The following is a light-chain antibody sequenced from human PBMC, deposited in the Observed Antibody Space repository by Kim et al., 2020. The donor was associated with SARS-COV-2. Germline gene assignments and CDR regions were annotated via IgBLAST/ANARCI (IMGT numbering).Light chain of an antibody. V-gene: IGLV1-44*01. Sequence: RVTLSVSCSRSNVGSNAVSCYRQLPGTAPKLLIYSDDHRPSGVPDRFSGSKSGTSASLAISWLQSEDEADYYCAAWDDGLNGVIFGGGTQLTVL. CDR1: RSNVGSNA. CDR3: AAWDDGLNGVI. J-gene: IGLJ2*01. CDR2: SDD.